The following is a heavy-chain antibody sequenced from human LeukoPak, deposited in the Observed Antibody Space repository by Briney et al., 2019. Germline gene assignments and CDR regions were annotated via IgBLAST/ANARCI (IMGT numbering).Heavy chain of an antibody. CDR2: ISYDGSNK. CDR1: GFTFSSYA. D-gene: IGHD3-3*01. CDR3: ARVPVFWSDYWEGFAFDI. V-gene: IGHV3-30-3*01. J-gene: IGHJ3*02. Sequence: PGRSLRLSCAASGFTFSSYAMHWVRQAPGKGLEWVAVISYDGSNKYYADSVKGRFTISRDNSKNTLYLQMNSLRAEDTAVYYCARVPVFWSDYWEGFAFDIWGQGTMVTVSS.